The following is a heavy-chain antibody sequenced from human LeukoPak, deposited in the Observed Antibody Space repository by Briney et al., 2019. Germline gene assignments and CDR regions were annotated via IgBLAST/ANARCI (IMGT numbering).Heavy chain of an antibody. CDR1: GGSINSYY. CDR2: IYRSGAT. V-gene: IGHV4-4*07. D-gene: IGHD6-19*01. Sequence: SETLSLTCPVSGGSINSYYWSWIRQPAGKGLEWIGRIYRSGATNYNPSLKSRVTMSVDTSKNQFSLKLNSVTAADTAVYFCARVSSGWSYYFDYWGQGTLVTVSS. CDR3: ARVSSGWSYYFDY. J-gene: IGHJ4*02.